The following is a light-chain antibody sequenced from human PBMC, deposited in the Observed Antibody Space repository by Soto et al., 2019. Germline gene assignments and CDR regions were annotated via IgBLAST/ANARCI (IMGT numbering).Light chain of an antibody. CDR2: GAS. CDR3: QQYGTSPIS. Sequence: EIVMTQSPDTLSVSPGEKATLSCGAQRGGSSYLAWYQQKPGQAPRLLIYGASTRATGVPARFSGSGSGTDFTLTISGLQSEDFAVYFCQQYGTSPISFGQGTRLEIK. V-gene: IGKV3D-15*01. CDR1: RGGSSY. J-gene: IGKJ5*01.